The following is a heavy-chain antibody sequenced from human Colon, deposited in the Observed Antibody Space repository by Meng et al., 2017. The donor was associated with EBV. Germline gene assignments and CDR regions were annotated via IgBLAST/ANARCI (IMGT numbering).Heavy chain of an antibody. CDR2: IYYSGST. Sequence: QVQLQESGPGLVKPSQPLSLTCSASGGSISSGDSYWSWIRQPPGKGLEWIGYIYYSGSTYYNPSLRSRVTISVDTSKNQLSLKLSSMTAADTAVYYCARYVFDSSSLYSNWFDPWGQGTLVTVSS. D-gene: IGHD3-22*01. V-gene: IGHV4-31*03. CDR3: ARYVFDSSSLYSNWFDP. CDR1: GGSISSGDSY. J-gene: IGHJ5*02.